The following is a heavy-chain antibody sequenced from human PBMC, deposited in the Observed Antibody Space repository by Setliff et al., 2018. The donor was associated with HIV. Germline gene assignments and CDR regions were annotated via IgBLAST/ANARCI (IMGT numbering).Heavy chain of an antibody. D-gene: IGHD3-16*01. V-gene: IGHV1-69*11. CDR2: IIPALGEP. CDR3: ARGVLYGLFEN. CDR1: GDNFHSNA. Sequence: VASVKVSCKTSGDNFHSNAINWVRQAPGQGLEWMGSIIPALGEPHCAKRFQGRLTITTDESTTTGYMELNSLTYEDTAAYYCARGVLYGLFENWGPGTLVTVPQ. J-gene: IGHJ4*02.